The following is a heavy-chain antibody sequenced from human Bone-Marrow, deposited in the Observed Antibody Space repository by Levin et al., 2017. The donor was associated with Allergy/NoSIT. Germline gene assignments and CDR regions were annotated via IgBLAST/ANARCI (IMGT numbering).Heavy chain of an antibody. CDR3: AREGCTGGSCYFLHY. J-gene: IGHJ4*02. CDR1: GYPFTNYA. CDR2: SSGNNGHT. Sequence: GASVKVSCKASGYPFTNYAINWVRQALGQGLEWMGWSSGNNGHTNYAQKFEGRVTMTVDTSTTTAYMELRGLRSDDTAVYYCAREGCTGGSCYFLHYWGQGTLVTVSS. D-gene: IGHD2-15*01. V-gene: IGHV1-18*01.